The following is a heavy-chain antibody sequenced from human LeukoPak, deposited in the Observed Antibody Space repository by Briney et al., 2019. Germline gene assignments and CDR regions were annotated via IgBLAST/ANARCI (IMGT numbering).Heavy chain of an antibody. CDR1: GFTFSSYA. J-gene: IGHJ5*01. V-gene: IGHV3-48*04. CDR2: ISSSSGNT. CDR3: ARDQYSNGWFDY. D-gene: IGHD6-19*01. Sequence: PGGSLRLSCAASGFTFSSYAMNWVRQAPGKGLEWVSYISSSSGNTYYADSVKGRFTISRDNAENSLYLQLNTLRAEDTAVYYCARDQYSNGWFDYWGQGTLVTVSS.